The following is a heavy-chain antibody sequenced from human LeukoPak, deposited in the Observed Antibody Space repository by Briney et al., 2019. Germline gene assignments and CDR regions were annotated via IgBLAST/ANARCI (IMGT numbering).Heavy chain of an antibody. CDR3: ARDAPGNTSLDY. CDR2: INGYGSRT. V-gene: IGHV3-74*01. Sequence: GXXLRLSCAASGFTFISYWMHWVRQAPGKGLVWVSRINGYGSRTDFADSVKGRFTIPRDNAKNTLYLQMNSLRAEDTAVYYCARDAPGNTSLDYWGQGTLVTVSS. J-gene: IGHJ4*02. CDR1: GFTFISYW. D-gene: IGHD5-18*01.